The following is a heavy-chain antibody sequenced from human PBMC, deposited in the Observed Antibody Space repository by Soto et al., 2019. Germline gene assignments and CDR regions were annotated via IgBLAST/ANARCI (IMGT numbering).Heavy chain of an antibody. CDR2: IYHSGST. J-gene: IGHJ6*02. Sequence: SETLSLTCAVSSGSISSSNWWSWVRQPPGKGLEWIGEIYHSGSTNYNPSLKSRVTISVDKSKNQFSLKLSSVTAADTAVYYCARDRVAVAPPFYSSYGMDVWGQGTXVTVSS. CDR3: ARDRVAVAPPFYSSYGMDV. CDR1: SGSISSSNW. D-gene: IGHD6-19*01. V-gene: IGHV4-4*02.